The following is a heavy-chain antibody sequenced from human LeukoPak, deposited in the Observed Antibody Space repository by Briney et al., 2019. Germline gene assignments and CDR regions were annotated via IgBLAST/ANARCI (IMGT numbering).Heavy chain of an antibody. CDR3: ARAPQEQQLANWFDP. D-gene: IGHD6-13*01. V-gene: IGHV1-2*02. Sequence: ASVKVSCKASGYTFTGYYMHWVRQAPGQGLEWMGWINPNSGGTNYAQKFQGRVTMTRDTSINTAYMELSRLRSDDTAVYYCARAPQEQQLANWFDPWGQGTLVTVSS. CDR2: INPNSGGT. CDR1: GYTFTGYY. J-gene: IGHJ5*02.